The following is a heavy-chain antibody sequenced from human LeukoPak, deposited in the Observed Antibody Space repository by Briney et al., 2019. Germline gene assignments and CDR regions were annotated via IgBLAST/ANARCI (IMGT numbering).Heavy chain of an antibody. Sequence: AASVKVSCKASGGTFSSYAISWVRQAPGQGLEWMGRIIPIFGTANYAQKFQGRVTITTDESTSTAYMELSSLRSEDTAVYYCATSQDPYYYDSSGYYYWGQGTLVTVSS. CDR1: GGTFSSYA. J-gene: IGHJ4*02. D-gene: IGHD3-22*01. CDR2: IIPIFGTA. V-gene: IGHV1-69*05. CDR3: ATSQDPYYYDSSGYYY.